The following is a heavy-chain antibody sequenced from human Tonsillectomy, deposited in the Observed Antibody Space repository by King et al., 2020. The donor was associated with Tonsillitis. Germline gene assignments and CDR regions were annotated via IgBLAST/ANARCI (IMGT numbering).Heavy chain of an antibody. CDR2: ISYDGSNK. J-gene: IGHJ4*02. V-gene: IGHV3-30*03. CDR1: GFTFSDYG. Sequence: QVQLVESGGGVVQPGRSLRLSCAGSGFTFSDYGMHWVRQAPGKGLEWVAVISYDGSNKYYADSVKGRFTISRDNSKNTVYLQMNSLRAEDTAVYYCARNSYNYGSGDDDYWGQGTLVTVSS. D-gene: IGHD3-10*01. CDR3: ARNSYNYGSGDDDY.